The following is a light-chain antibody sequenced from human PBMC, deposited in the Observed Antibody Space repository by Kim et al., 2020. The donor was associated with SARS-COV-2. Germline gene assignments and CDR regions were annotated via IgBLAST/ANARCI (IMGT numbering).Light chain of an antibody. CDR3: QVWDSWDSSTV. CDR1: KLGDKY. V-gene: IGLV3-1*01. J-gene: IGLJ2*01. CDR2: QDN. Sequence: SYELTQPPSVSVSPGQTASIPCSGDKLGDKYVCWYQQKPGQSPVMVIFQDNKRPSGIPERISGSNSGSTATLTISGTQALDEADYYCQVWDSWDSSTVFGGGTQLTVL.